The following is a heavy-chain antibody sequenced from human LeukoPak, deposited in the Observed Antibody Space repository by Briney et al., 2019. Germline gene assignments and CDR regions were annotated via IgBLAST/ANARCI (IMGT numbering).Heavy chain of an antibody. CDR1: GFTFDDYA. V-gene: IGHV3-30-3*01. J-gene: IGHJ4*02. Sequence: PGRSLRLSCAASGFTFDDYAMHWVRQAPGKGLEWVAVISYDGSNKYYADSVKGRFTISRDNSKNTLYLQMNSLRAEDTAVYYCARAPRTAANFDYWGQGTLVTVSS. D-gene: IGHD6-13*01. CDR2: ISYDGSNK. CDR3: ARAPRTAANFDY.